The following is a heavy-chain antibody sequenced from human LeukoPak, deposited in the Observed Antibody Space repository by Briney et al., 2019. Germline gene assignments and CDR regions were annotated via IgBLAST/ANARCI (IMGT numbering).Heavy chain of an antibody. Sequence: GGSLRLSYAASGFTFSTYGMHWVRQAPGKGLEWVAVIWYDGRTQFYAESARGRFAVSRDNSKNTLYLQMNSLRAEDTAVYHCARGEYYHESSGYPNYWGQGTLVTVSS. CDR2: IWYDGRTQ. J-gene: IGHJ4*02. V-gene: IGHV3-33*01. D-gene: IGHD3-22*01. CDR3: ARGEYYHESSGYPNY. CDR1: GFTFSTYG.